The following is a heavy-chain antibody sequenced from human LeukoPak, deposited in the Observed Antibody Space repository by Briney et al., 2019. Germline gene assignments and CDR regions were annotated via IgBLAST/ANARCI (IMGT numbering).Heavy chain of an antibody. CDR1: GGSFSGYY. D-gene: IGHD6-13*01. CDR2: INHSGST. V-gene: IGHV4-34*01. CDR3: AREGLSAAAFDY. J-gene: IGHJ4*02. Sequence: SETLSLTCAVYGGSFSGYYWSWIRQPPGKGLEWIGEINHSGSTNYNPSLKSRVTISVDTSKNQFSLKLSSVTAADTAVYYCAREGLSAAAFDYWGQGILVTVSS.